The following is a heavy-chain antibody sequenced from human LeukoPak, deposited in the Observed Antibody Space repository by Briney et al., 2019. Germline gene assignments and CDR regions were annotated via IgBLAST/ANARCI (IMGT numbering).Heavy chain of an antibody. J-gene: IGHJ3*01. V-gene: IGHV3-23*01. Sequence: PAGTLRLSCAASGFSFSSYAMTWIRQAPGKGLEWVSTINGSGGTTHYADPVKRLFTISKANYKQTPYLQMNGLRAETAAIYYCAKGSRTSYYYDRPTDLDAFDLWGEGTMVTVSS. CDR3: AKGSRTSYYYDRPTDLDAFDL. CDR1: GFSFSSYA. D-gene: IGHD3-22*01. CDR2: INGSGGTT.